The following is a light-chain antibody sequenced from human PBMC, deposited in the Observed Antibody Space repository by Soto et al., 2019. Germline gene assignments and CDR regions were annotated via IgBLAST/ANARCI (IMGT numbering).Light chain of an antibody. J-gene: IGKJ2*01. CDR3: QQYDSSPPKYT. V-gene: IGKV3-11*01. CDR1: QSVTTY. CDR2: DAT. Sequence: EIVLTQSPVTLSLSPGERATLSCRASQSVTTYLAWYQQKPGQAPRLLIYDATNRATGIPARFSGSGSGTDFTLTISSLQPEDFAVYYCQQYDSSPPKYTFGQGTKLEI.